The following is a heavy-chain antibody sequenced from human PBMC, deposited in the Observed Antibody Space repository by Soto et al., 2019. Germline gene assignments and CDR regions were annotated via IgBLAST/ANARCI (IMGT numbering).Heavy chain of an antibody. V-gene: IGHV1-69*02. D-gene: IGHD5-12*01. J-gene: IGHJ4*02. CDR1: GGTFSSYT. Sequence: GASVKVSCKASGGTFSSYTISRVRQAPGQGLEWMGRIIPILGIANYAQKFQGRVTITADKSTSTAYMELSSLGSEDTAVYYCARLKGGYDPYYFDYWGQGTLVTVSS. CDR2: IIPILGIA. CDR3: ARLKGGYDPYYFDY.